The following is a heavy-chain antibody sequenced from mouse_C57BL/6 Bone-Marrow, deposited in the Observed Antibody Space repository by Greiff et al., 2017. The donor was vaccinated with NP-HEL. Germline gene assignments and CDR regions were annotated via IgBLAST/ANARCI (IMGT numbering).Heavy chain of an antibody. V-gene: IGHV1-80*01. CDR2: IYPGDGDT. J-gene: IGHJ3*01. CDR1: GYAFNNYW. Sequence: VESGASVKISCNASGYAFNNYWMNWVKQRPGKGLEWIGQIYPGDGDTNYNGKFKGKATLTADKSSSTAYMQLSSLTSEDSAVYFCARGAYWGQGTLVTVSA. CDR3: ARGAY.